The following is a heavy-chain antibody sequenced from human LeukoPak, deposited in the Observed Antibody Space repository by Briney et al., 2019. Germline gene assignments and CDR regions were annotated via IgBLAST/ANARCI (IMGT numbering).Heavy chain of an antibody. CDR1: GLTVSSNY. V-gene: IGHV3-66*02. Sequence: GGSLRLSCAASGLTVSSNYMSWVRQAPGKGLEWVSVIYSGGSTYYTDSVKGRFTISRDNSQNTLYLQMNSLRAEDTAVYYCAGSLYGDYYYYMDVWGKGTTVTVSS. CDR2: IYSGGST. CDR3: AGSLYGDYYYYMDV. D-gene: IGHD4-17*01. J-gene: IGHJ6*03.